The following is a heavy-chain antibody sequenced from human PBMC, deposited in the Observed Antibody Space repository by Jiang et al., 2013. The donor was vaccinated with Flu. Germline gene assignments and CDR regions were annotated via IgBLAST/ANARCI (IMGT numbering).Heavy chain of an antibody. V-gene: IGHV3-23*01. J-gene: IGHJ4*02. Sequence: SGGGVVQPGRSLRLSCAASGFGFNSYAMHWVRQAPGKGLEWVSGSRGLDGRTYYRDSVKGRFTITRDNSKNTLFLQMDSLRAEDTATYYCVKGPDQPFDYWGQGALVTVSS. CDR2: SRGLDGRT. CDR1: GFGFNSYA. D-gene: IGHD2-2*01. CDR3: VKGPDQPFDY.